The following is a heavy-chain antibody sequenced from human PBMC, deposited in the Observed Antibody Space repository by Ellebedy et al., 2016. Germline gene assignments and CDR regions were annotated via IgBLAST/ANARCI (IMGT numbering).Heavy chain of an antibody. CDR1: GFTFSSYA. Sequence: GGSLRLSCAASGFTFSSYAMHWVRQAPGKGLEWVAVISYDGSNKYYADSVKGRFTISRDNSKNTLYLQMNSLRAEDTAVYYCARDYYDSSGYYYYGNDYFDYWGQGTLVTVSS. CDR2: ISYDGSNK. CDR3: ARDYYDSSGYYYYGNDYFDY. J-gene: IGHJ4*02. V-gene: IGHV3-30-3*01. D-gene: IGHD3-22*01.